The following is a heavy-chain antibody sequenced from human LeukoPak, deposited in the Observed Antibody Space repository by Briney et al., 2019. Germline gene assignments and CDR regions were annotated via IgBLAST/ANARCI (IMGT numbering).Heavy chain of an antibody. CDR3: VRQYNSSWLQFFDY. J-gene: IGHJ4*02. V-gene: IGHV3-7*04. CDR1: GFTFSTYW. D-gene: IGHD6-13*01. Sequence: SGGSLRLSCAASGFTFSTYWMTWVRQAPGKGLEWVANIKQDGSAKYRVDSVKGRFTISRDNAKNSLYLQMNSLRDDDTAVYYCVRQYNSSWLQFFDYWGQGTLVTVSS. CDR2: IKQDGSAK.